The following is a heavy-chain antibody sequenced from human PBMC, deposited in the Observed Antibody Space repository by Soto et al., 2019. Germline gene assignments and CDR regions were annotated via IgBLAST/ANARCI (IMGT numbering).Heavy chain of an antibody. J-gene: IGHJ4*02. D-gene: IGHD3-10*01. V-gene: IGHV3-23*01. CDR3: VKHQVSLVRGISPFDY. CDR1: GFTFNSND. Sequence: EVQLLESGGGLVQPGGALRLSCAVSGFTFNSNDMTWVRQAPGKGLEWVSTISSSGAFTYYADSVRGRLTISRDNSKNTVYLQMNSLRAEDTAVYYCVKHQVSLVRGISPFDYWGQGALVTVSS. CDR2: ISSSGAFT.